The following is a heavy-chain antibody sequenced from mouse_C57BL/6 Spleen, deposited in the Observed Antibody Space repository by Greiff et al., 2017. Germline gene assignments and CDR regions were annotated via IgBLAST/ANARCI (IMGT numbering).Heavy chain of an antibody. V-gene: IGHV3-6*01. CDR1: GYSITSGYY. CDR2: ISYDGSN. Sequence: VQLKESGPGLVKPSQSLSLTCSVTGYSITSGYYWNWIRQFPGNKLEWMGYISYDGSNNYNPSLKNRISITRDTSKNQFFLQLNSCTTEDTATYYCASLTCWAYWGQGTLVTVSA. D-gene: IGHD1-1*01. J-gene: IGHJ3*01. CDR3: ASLTCWAY.